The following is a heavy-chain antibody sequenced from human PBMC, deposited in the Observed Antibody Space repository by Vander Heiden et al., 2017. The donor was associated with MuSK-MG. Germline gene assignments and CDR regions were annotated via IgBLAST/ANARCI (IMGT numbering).Heavy chain of an antibody. CDR2: IYYSGST. CDR1: GGSISSSSYY. CDR3: ARNVLLWFGEFPSLGWFDP. Sequence: QLQLQESRPGLVKPSETLSLSCTVPGGSISSSSYYGVWIRQPPGKGLEWIGRIYYSGSTYYNPSLKSRVTISVDTSKNQFSLKLSSVTAADTAVYYCARNVLLWFGEFPSLGWFDPWGQGTLVTVSS. D-gene: IGHD3-10*01. V-gene: IGHV4-39*01. J-gene: IGHJ5*02.